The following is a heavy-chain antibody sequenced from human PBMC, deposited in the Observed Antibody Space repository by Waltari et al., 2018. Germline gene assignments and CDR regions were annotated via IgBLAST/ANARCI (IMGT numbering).Heavy chain of an antibody. CDR1: GDSISNYS. D-gene: IGHD4-4*01. J-gene: IGHJ6*03. CDR2: IYGSGSS. Sequence: QVQLQESGPGLVKPPETLSLPCTVSGDSISNYSWSWARQPAGKRLEWIGRIYGSGSSNYNPSLTSRVTMSVDTSKNQFSLKLTSLTAADTAVYYCAREGVDSNYYYYYMDVWGKGTTVTVSS. V-gene: IGHV4-4*07. CDR3: AREGVDSNYYYYYMDV.